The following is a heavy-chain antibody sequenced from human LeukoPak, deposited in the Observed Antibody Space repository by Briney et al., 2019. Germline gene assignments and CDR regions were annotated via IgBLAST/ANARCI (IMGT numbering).Heavy chain of an antibody. V-gene: IGHV4-59*01. CDR3: TREGPPVHYTGYYDY. CDR1: GGSISGYY. D-gene: IGHD3-9*01. J-gene: IGHJ4*02. Sequence: SETLSLTCTVSGGSISGYYWSWIRQPPGKGLEWIGYIYYSGTTNYNPSLKSRVTVSVDTSKNQVSLKLTSVTAADSAVYYCTREGPPVHYTGYYDYWGQGTLVTVSS. CDR2: IYYSGTT.